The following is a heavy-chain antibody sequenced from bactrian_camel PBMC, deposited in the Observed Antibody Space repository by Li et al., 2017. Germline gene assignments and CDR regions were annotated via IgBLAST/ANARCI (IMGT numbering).Heavy chain of an antibody. J-gene: IGHJ4*01. CDR3: ATDEGRWVPYY. CDR2: ISTGGSST. D-gene: IGHD1*01. CDR1: ADALMY. V-gene: IGHV3S54*01. Sequence: HVQLVESGGGSAQAGGSLRLSCSASADALMYMAWFRQAPGQEREAVAAISTGGSSTMYVDSVKGRFTISSDYAKHTVYLQMNSLKSEDTALYYCATDEGRWVPYYWGQGTQVTVS.